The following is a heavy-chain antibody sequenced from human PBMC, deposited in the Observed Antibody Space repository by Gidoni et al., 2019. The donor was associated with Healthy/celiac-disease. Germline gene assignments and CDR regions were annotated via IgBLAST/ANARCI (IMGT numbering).Heavy chain of an antibody. Sequence: QVQLVESGGGVVQPGRSLRLSCAASGFTFSSYGMHWVRQAPGKGLEWVAVIWYDGSNKYYADSVKGRFTISRDNSKNTLYLQMNSLRAEDTAVYYCARDGVGSYFGAFDIWGQGTMVTVSS. CDR1: GFTFSSYG. CDR2: IWYDGSNK. CDR3: ARDGVGSYFGAFDI. V-gene: IGHV3-33*01. J-gene: IGHJ3*02. D-gene: IGHD1-26*01.